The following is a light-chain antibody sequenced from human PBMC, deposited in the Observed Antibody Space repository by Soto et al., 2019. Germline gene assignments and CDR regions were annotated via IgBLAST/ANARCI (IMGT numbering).Light chain of an antibody. CDR3: HQYGDSPHT. J-gene: IGKJ1*01. V-gene: IGKV3-20*01. CDR2: GTS. CDR1: QSVTTSY. Sequence: EIVLTQSPGTLSLSPGERATLSCMTSQSVTTSYLAWYQQKPGQAPRLLIYGTSSRATGVPDRFSGSGSAIDFTLTISRLEPEDVAVYYCHQYGDSPHTFGQGTKVEI.